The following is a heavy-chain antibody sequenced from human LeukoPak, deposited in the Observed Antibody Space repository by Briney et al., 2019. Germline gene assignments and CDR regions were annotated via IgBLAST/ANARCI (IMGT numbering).Heavy chain of an antibody. V-gene: IGHV1-18*01. CDR2: ISGYNGNT. CDR1: GYTFSSYG. D-gene: IGHD6-6*01. Sequence: GASVKVSCKASGYTFSSYGISWVRQAPGQGPEWMGWISGYNGNTNYAQKFQGRVTVTTDTSTSTAYMELGSLRSDDTAVYYCARVSSPANWFEPWGQGTLVIVSS. J-gene: IGHJ5*02. CDR3: ARVSSPANWFEP.